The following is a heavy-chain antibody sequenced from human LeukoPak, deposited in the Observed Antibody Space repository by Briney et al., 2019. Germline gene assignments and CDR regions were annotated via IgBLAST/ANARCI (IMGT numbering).Heavy chain of an antibody. D-gene: IGHD2-2*01. CDR3: ARPNCSSTSCYTPMHYGMDV. J-gene: IGHJ6*02. CDR2: INPSGGST. V-gene: IGHV1-46*01. Sequence: ASVKVSCKASGYTFTSYYMHWVRQAPGQGLEGMGIINPSGGSTSYAQKFQGRVTMTRDTSTSTVYMELRSLISEDTAVYYCARPNCSSTSCYTPMHYGMDVWGQGTTVTVSS. CDR1: GYTFTSYY.